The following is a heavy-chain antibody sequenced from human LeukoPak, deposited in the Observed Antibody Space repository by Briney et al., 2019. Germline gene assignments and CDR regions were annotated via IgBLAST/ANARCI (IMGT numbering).Heavy chain of an antibody. V-gene: IGHV3-23*01. J-gene: IGHJ4*02. CDR1: GFTFSSYA. Sequence: GGSLRLSCEASGFTFSSYAMSWVRQAPGKGLEWVSAISGSGGSTYYADSVKGRFTISRDNSKNTLYLQMNSLRAEDTAVYYCAKDQGIVVVPAAILHFGFDYWGQGTLVTVSS. D-gene: IGHD2-2*01. CDR3: AKDQGIVVVPAAILHFGFDY. CDR2: ISGSGGST.